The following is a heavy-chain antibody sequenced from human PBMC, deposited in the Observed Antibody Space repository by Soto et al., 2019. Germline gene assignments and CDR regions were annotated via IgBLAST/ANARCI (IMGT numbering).Heavy chain of an antibody. Sequence: GGSLRLSCAASGFTFSDYYMSWIRQAPGKGLEWVSYISSSGTPTYYADSVKGRFTISRDNSGNTLFLEMYSLRAEDTAVYYCARYIPGVRYYGMDVSGQGTTVTVS. V-gene: IGHV3-11*01. CDR2: ISSSGTPT. CDR3: ARYIPGVRYYGMDV. J-gene: IGHJ6*02. CDR1: GFTFSDYY. D-gene: IGHD2-2*01.